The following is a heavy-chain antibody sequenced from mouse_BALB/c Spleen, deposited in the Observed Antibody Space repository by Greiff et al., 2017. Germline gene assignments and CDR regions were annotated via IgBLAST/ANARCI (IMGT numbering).Heavy chain of an antibody. CDR2: IDPSDSYT. CDR3: ARGYYGSSPLFDY. Sequence: QVQLQQSGAELVKPGASVKLSCKASGYTFTSYWMHWVKQRPGQGLEWIGEIDPSDSYTNYNQKFKGKATLTVDKSSSTAYMQLSSLTSEDSAVYYCARGYYGSSPLFDYWGQGTTLTVSS. D-gene: IGHD1-1*01. V-gene: IGHV1-69*02. J-gene: IGHJ2*01. CDR1: GYTFTSYW.